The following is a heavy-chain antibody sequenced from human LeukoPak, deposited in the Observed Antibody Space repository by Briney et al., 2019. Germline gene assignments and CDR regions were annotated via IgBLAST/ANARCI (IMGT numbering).Heavy chain of an antibody. J-gene: IGHJ5*02. V-gene: IGHV3-74*01. CDR3: ARDSREGSSWYLFLSPAGNWFDP. CDR1: GFTFSSYW. Sequence: GGSLRLSCAASGFTFSSYWMHWVRQAPGKGLVWVSRINSDGSSTSYADSVKDRFTISRDNAKNTLYLQMNSLRAEDTAVYYCARDSREGSSWYLFLSPAGNWFDPWGQGTLVTVSS. D-gene: IGHD6-13*01. CDR2: INSDGSST.